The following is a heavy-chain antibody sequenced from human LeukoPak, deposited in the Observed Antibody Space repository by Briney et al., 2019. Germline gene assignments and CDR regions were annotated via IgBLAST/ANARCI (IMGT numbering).Heavy chain of an antibody. D-gene: IGHD6-13*01. CDR2: IYYSGST. Sequence: PSETLSLTCTVSGGSISSYYWSWIRQPPGKGLEWIGYIYYSGSTNYNPSLKSRVTISVDTSKNRFSLKLSSVTAADTAVYYCASVVYSSSWYWSDPLGQGTLVTVSS. CDR1: GGSISSYY. V-gene: IGHV4-59*08. J-gene: IGHJ5*02. CDR3: ASVVYSSSWYWSDP.